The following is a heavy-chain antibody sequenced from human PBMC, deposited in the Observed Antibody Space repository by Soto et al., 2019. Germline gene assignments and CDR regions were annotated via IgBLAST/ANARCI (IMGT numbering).Heavy chain of an antibody. CDR2: ISGSGGST. CDR1: GFTFSSYA. V-gene: IGHV3-23*01. D-gene: IGHD3-3*01. CDR3: AKPVFWSGYLSWASVNWFDP. Sequence: GGSLRLSCAASGFTFSSYAMSWVRQAPGKGLEWVSAISGSGGSTYYANSVKGRFTISRDNPKNTLYLQMNSLRAEDTAVYYCAKPVFWSGYLSWASVNWFDPWGQGTLVTVSS. J-gene: IGHJ5*02.